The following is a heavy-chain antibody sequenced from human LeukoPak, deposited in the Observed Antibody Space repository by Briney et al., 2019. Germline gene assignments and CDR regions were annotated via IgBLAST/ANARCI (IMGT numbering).Heavy chain of an antibody. J-gene: IGHJ4*02. Sequence: SETLSHTCTVSGGSISSGGYYWSWIRQPPGKGLEWIGYIYHSGSTYYNPSLKSRVTISVDRSKNQFSLKLSSVTAADTAVYYCARKGGQYSSSFSVDYWGQGTLVTVSS. CDR1: GGSISSGGYY. V-gene: IGHV4-30-2*01. CDR3: ARKGGQYSSSFSVDY. CDR2: IYHSGST. D-gene: IGHD6-6*01.